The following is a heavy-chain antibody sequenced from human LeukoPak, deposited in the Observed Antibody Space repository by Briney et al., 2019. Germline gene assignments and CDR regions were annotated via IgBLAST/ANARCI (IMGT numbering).Heavy chain of an antibody. Sequence: SETLSLTCAVSGGSISSSNWWSWVRQPPGKGLEWIGELYHSGSTNYNPSLKSRVTISVDKSKNQFSLKLSSVTAADTAVYYCAREKGIAAAGRGSPFWFDPWGQGTLVTVSS. D-gene: IGHD6-13*01. CDR1: GGSISSSNW. CDR2: LYHSGST. V-gene: IGHV4-4*02. J-gene: IGHJ5*02. CDR3: AREKGIAAAGRGSPFWFDP.